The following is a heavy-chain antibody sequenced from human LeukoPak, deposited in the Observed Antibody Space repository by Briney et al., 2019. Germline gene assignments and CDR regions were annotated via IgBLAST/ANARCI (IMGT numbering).Heavy chain of an antibody. V-gene: IGHV1-69*05. Sequence: GASVKVSCKASGGTFSSYAISWVRQAPGQGLEWMGGIIPIFGTANYAQRFQGRVTITTDESTSTAYMELSSLRSEDTAVYYCARVSEYSSSSGPFDYWGQGTLVTVSS. CDR1: GGTFSSYA. D-gene: IGHD6-6*01. CDR2: IIPIFGTA. CDR3: ARVSEYSSSSGPFDY. J-gene: IGHJ4*02.